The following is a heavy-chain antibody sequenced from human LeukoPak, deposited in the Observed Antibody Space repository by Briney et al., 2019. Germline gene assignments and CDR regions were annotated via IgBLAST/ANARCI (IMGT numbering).Heavy chain of an antibody. CDR2: ISTGSSYI. CDR1: GFTFSSYS. D-gene: IGHD2-21*02. Sequence: GGSLRLSCAASGFTFSSYSMNWDRQAPGKGLEWVSSISTGSSYIYYADSVKGRFTISRDNAKNSLYLQMNSLRAEDTAVYYCARDLTYCGGDCYPREAFDIWGQGTMVTVSS. J-gene: IGHJ3*02. CDR3: ARDLTYCGGDCYPREAFDI. V-gene: IGHV3-21*01.